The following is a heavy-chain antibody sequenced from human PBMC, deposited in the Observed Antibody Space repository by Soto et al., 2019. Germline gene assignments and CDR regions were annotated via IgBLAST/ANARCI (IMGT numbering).Heavy chain of an antibody. CDR1: GGSFDKFI. CDR2: IVPMLGTP. V-gene: IGHV1-69*01. CDR3: ARNVTYGSSRSGMDV. J-gene: IGHJ6*02. D-gene: IGHD6-6*01. Sequence: QVQLVQSGAEVKEPGSSVRVSCKASGGSFDKFIMNWVRQTPGRGLEWMGGIVPMLGTPTYAEKFKGRVRISATASASTTQMELTSLRSEDTATYYCARNVTYGSSRSGMDVWGLGTTVIVSS.